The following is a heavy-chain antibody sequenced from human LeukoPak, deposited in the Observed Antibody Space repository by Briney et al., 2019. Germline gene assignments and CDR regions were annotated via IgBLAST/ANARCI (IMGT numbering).Heavy chain of an antibody. CDR1: GASITTYS. CDR3: ARWDDSSWAFGT. CDR2: FSLGGGTT. J-gene: IGHJ5*02. V-gene: IGHV4-59*08. D-gene: IGHD3-22*01. Sequence: SETLSFTCIVSGASITTYSWNWLRQSPGKGLEWIGYFSLGGGTTSYTSSLESRVTISRDTSKNQLSLKLTSVTAADTAVYYCARWDDSSWAFGTWGPGTLVTVSS.